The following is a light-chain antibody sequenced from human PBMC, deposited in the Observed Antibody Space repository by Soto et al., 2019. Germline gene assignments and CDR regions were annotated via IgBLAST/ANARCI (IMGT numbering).Light chain of an antibody. CDR3: QHLDSYST. CDR2: AAS. Sequence: DIQLTQSPSFLSASVGDRVTITCRASQGISSYLAWYQQKTGKAPKLLIYAASNLQSEVPSRFSGSGSGTEFTLTISSLQPEDFATYYCQHLDSYSTFGQGTRLEIK. J-gene: IGKJ5*01. V-gene: IGKV1-9*01. CDR1: QGISSY.